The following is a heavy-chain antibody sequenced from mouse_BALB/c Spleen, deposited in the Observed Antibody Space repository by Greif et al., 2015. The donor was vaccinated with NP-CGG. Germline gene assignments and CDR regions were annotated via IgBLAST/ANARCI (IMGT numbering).Heavy chain of an antibody. CDR1: GYAFSSYW. CDR2: IYPGDGDT. Sequence: QVQLQQSGAELVRPGSSVKISCKASGYAFSSYWMNWVKQRPGQGLEWIGQIYPGDGDTNYNGKFKGKATLTADKSSXTAYMQLSSLTSEDSAVYFCARRGAPYYSDYWGQGTTLTVSS. CDR3: ARRGAPYYSDY. V-gene: IGHV1-80*01. J-gene: IGHJ2*01.